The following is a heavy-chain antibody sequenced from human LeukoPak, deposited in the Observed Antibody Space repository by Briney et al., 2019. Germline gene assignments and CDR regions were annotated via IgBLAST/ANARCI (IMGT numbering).Heavy chain of an antibody. V-gene: IGHV3-21*01. Sequence: GGSLRLSCAASGFTFSSYSMDWVRQAPGKGLEWVSSISSSSSYIYYADPVKGRFTISRDNAKNSLYLQMNSLRAEDTAVYYCASLLGIAAALDYYYGMDVWGQGTTVTVSS. D-gene: IGHD6-13*01. CDR1: GFTFSSYS. CDR2: ISSSSSYI. J-gene: IGHJ6*02. CDR3: ASLLGIAAALDYYYGMDV.